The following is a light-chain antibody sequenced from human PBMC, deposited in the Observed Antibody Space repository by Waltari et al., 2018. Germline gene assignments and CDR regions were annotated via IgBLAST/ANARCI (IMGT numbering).Light chain of an antibody. CDR3: FTVDDNSLRL. CDR1: VLGKKF. J-gene: IGLJ2*01. Sequence: SYELTQPSSVSVSPGQTARITCSGDVLGKKFIRWFQQKPGQATVLLIFRDSERPSGIPERFSGSSSGTTVTLTISGAQVEDEADYYCFTVDDNSLRLFGGGTKLTVL. CDR2: RDS. V-gene: IGLV3-27*01.